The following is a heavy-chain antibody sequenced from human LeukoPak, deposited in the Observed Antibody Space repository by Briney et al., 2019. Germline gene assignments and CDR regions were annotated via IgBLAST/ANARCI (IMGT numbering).Heavy chain of an antibody. CDR3: ARLIAVAGLYYFDY. J-gene: IGHJ4*02. CDR1: GYSFTSYW. V-gene: IGHV5-51*01. Sequence: GESLKVSCKGSGYSFTSYWIGWVRQMPGKGLEWMGIIYPGDSDTRYSPSFQGQVTISADKSISTAYLQWSSLKASDTAMHYCARLIAVAGLYYFDYWGQGTLVTVSS. D-gene: IGHD6-19*01. CDR2: IYPGDSDT.